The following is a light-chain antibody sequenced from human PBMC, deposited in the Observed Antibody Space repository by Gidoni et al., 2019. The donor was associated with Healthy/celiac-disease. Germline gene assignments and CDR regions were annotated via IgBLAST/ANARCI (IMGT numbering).Light chain of an antibody. CDR1: GSDVGGYNY. J-gene: IGLJ2*01. CDR3: SSYTSSSTLV. Sequence: QSALTQPASLSGSPGQSITISCTGTGSDVGGYNYVSWYQQHPGKAPKLMIYDVSNRPSGVSNRFSGAKSGNTASLTISGRQAEDEADYYCSSYTSSSTLVFGGGTKLTVL. CDR2: DVS. V-gene: IGLV2-14*03.